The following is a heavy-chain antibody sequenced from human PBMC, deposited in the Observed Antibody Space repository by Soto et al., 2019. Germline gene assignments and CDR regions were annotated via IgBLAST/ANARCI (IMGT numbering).Heavy chain of an antibody. J-gene: IGHJ5*02. Sequence: SETLSLTCAVYGGSFSGYSWGWIRTPPEKGLEWIGEINHSGSTNYNPSLKSRVTISVDTSKNQFSLKLSSVTAADTAVYYCAKSYSSRGGRFDPWGQGTLVTVSS. D-gene: IGHD6-13*01. CDR2: INHSGST. CDR1: GGSFSGYS. V-gene: IGHV4-34*01. CDR3: AKSYSSRGGRFDP.